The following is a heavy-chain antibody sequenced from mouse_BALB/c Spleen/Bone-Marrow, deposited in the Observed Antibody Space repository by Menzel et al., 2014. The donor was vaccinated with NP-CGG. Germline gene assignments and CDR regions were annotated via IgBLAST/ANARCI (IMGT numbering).Heavy chain of an antibody. J-gene: IGHJ2*01. CDR3: ARDVDY. CDR1: GYTFSTYW. Sequence: VQRVESGAELAKPGAAVKMSCKASGYTFSTYWMHWVKQRPGQGLEWIGYINPTTDYTEYNQKFKDEATLTADRSSSTAYIQLSSLSSEDAAVYYCARDVDYWGQGTTLTVS. V-gene: IGHV1-7*01. CDR2: INPTTDYT.